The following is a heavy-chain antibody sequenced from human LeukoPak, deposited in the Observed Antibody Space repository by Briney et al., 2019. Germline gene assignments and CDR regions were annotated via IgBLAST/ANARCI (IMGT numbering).Heavy chain of an antibody. J-gene: IGHJ4*02. V-gene: IGHV3-21*01. Sequence: GGSLRLSCAASGFTFSSYSMNWVRQAPGKGLEWVSSISSSSSYIYYADSAKGRFTISRDNAKNSLYLQMNSLRAEDTAVYYCARDQRRYYYDSSGGYFDYWGQGTLVTVSS. CDR1: GFTFSSYS. CDR3: ARDQRRYYYDSSGGYFDY. CDR2: ISSSSSYI. D-gene: IGHD3-22*01.